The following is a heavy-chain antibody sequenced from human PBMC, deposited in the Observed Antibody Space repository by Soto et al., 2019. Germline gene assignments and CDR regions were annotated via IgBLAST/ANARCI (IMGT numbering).Heavy chain of an antibody. V-gene: IGHV3-23*01. D-gene: IGHD3-10*01. J-gene: IGHJ4*02. CDR2: ISGSGGST. CDR1: GFTFSSYA. CDR3: AKDPGETLLWFGDYFDY. Sequence: EVQLLESGGGLVQPGGSLRLSCAASGFTFSSYAMSWVRQAPGKGLEWVSAISGSGGSTYYADSVKGRFTISRDNSKNTLYLQMNSLRAEDTAVYYCAKDPGETLLWFGDYFDYWGQGTLVTVSS.